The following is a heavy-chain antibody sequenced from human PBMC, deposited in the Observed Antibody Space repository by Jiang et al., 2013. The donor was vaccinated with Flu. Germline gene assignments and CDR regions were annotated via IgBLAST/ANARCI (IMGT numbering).Heavy chain of an antibody. CDR1: GYTFTSYD. V-gene: IGHV1-8*01. Sequence: SGAEVKKPGASVKVSCKASGYTFTSYDINWVRQATGQGLEWMGWMNPNSGNTGYAQKFQGRVTMTRNTSISTAYMELSSLRSEDTAVYYCARGFGSGYSSSWYYFDYWGQGTLVTVSS. CDR3: ARGFGSGYSSSWYYFDY. D-gene: IGHD6-13*01. J-gene: IGHJ4*02. CDR2: MNPNSGNT.